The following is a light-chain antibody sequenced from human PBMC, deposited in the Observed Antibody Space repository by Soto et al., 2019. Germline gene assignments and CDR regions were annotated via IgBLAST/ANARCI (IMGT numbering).Light chain of an antibody. V-gene: IGKV1-39*01. J-gene: IGKJ1*01. CDR2: AAS. CDR1: QSISFY. CDR3: QQNYNIPRT. Sequence: DIQMTQSPSSLSASVGARVTITCRASQSISFYLNWYQQKPGKAPKLLIYAASTLQSGVPPRFSGSGSGAAFTLTINSLQPEDFATYFCQQNYNIPRTFGQGTKVDIK.